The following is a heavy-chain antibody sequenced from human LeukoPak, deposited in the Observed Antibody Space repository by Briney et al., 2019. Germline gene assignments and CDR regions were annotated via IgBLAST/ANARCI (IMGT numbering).Heavy chain of an antibody. V-gene: IGHV1-46*01. CDR1: GYTFTSYY. J-gene: IGHJ2*01. Sequence: EASVKVSCKASGYTFTSYYMHWVRQAPGQGLEWMGIINPSGGSTSYAQKFQGRVTKTKDTSTSTVYMELSSLRSEDTAVYYCARDLTRPGYFDLWGRGTLVTVSS. CDR2: INPSGGST. CDR3: ARDLTRPGYFDL.